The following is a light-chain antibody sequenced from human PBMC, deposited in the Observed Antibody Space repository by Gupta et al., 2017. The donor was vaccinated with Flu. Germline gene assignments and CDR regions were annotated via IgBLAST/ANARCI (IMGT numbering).Light chain of an antibody. CDR3: QTSYSTPCT. Sequence: PSSLSASVGDRVTITCRASQSISSYVNGYQQKPGKAPKLRSYAASSLQSGVPSRGSGSGSGTDFTLTIRSLQPEDFATYYCQTSYSTPCTFGPGTKVDIK. CDR2: AAS. CDR1: QSISSY. J-gene: IGKJ3*01. V-gene: IGKV1-39*01.